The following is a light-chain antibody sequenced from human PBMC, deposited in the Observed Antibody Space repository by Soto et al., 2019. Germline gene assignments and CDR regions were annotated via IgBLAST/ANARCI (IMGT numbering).Light chain of an antibody. Sequence: QSVLTQPASVSGSPGQSITISCTGTSSDIGAYNFVSWYQKHPGKAPKLMLYDVNIRPSGVSNRFSGSKSGNTASLAISGPQAEDESDYYCTSWTTSTTMIFGGGTKVTVL. V-gene: IGLV2-14*03. CDR3: TSWTTSTTMI. CDR1: SSDIGAYNF. J-gene: IGLJ2*01. CDR2: DVN.